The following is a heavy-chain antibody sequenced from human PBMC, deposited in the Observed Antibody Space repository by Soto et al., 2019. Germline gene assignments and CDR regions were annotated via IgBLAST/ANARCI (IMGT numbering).Heavy chain of an antibody. Sequence: ASVKVSCKASGYTFTSYYMHWVRQAPGQGLEWMGIINPSGGSTSYAQKFQGRVTMTRDTSASTAYMELSSLRSEDTAVYYCARELQGLYYFDYWGLGTLVTVSS. CDR3: ARELQGLYYFDY. J-gene: IGHJ4*02. V-gene: IGHV1-46*01. D-gene: IGHD4-4*01. CDR1: GYTFTSYY. CDR2: INPSGGST.